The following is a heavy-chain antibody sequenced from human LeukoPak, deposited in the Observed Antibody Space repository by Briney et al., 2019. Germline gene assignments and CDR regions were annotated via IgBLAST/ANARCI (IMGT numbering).Heavy chain of an antibody. CDR1: GYSITNGYY. V-gene: IGHV4-38-2*01. D-gene: IGHD3-3*01. CDR2: IFHTGSA. J-gene: IGHJ6*03. CDR3: ARQSYYDFYMDV. Sequence: PSETLSLTCAVSGYSITNGYYWGWIRQPPGKGLEWIASIFHTGSASYNPSLKSRVTISVDTSRNQFSLKVTSGTAADTAVYYCARQSYYDFYMDVWGKGTTVTVSS.